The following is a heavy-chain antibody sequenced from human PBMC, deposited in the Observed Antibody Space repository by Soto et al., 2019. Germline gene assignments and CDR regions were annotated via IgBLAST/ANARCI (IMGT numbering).Heavy chain of an antibody. Sequence: SLTCTVSGGSISSGDYYWSWIRQPPGKGLEWIGYIYYSGSTYYNPSLKSRVTISVDTSKNQFSLKLSSVTAADTAVYYCARGGGGEYYFDYWGQGTLVTVSS. V-gene: IGHV4-30-4*01. CDR1: GGSISSGDYY. CDR3: ARGGGGEYYFDY. D-gene: IGHD2-21*01. J-gene: IGHJ4*02. CDR2: IYYSGST.